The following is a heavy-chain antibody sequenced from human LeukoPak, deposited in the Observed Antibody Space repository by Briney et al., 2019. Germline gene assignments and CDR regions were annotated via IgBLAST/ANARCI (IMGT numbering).Heavy chain of an antibody. CDR3: AREPTDYDILTGYYYYGMDV. CDR1: GGSISSGSYY. CDR2: IYTSGST. V-gene: IGHV4-61*02. J-gene: IGHJ6*02. Sequence: SETLSLTCTVSGGSISSGSYYWSWIRQPAGKGLEWIGRIYTSGSTNYNPSLKSRVTISVDTSKNQFSLKLSSVTAADTAVYYCAREPTDYDILTGYYYYGMDVWGQGTTVAVSS. D-gene: IGHD3-9*01.